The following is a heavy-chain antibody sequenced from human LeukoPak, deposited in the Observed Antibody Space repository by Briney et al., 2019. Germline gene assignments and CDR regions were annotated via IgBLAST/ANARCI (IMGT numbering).Heavy chain of an antibody. V-gene: IGHV4-38-2*02. CDR1: GNSISSGHC. CDR3: ARSLMVRGVIFVYVSRKTGNWFDP. Sequence: SETLSLTCSVSGNSISSGHCWGWIRQTPGKGLEWIGSIYLSGTTYYNPSLKSRVTISVDTSKNQFSLKLSSVTAADTAVYYCARSLMVRGVIFVYVSRKTGNWFDPWGQGTLVTVSS. CDR2: IYLSGTT. D-gene: IGHD3-10*01. J-gene: IGHJ5*02.